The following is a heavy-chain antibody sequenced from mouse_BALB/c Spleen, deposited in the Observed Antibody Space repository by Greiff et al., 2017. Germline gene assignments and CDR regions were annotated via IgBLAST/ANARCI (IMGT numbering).Heavy chain of an antibody. Sequence: EVQLQESGAELVKPGASVKLSCTASGFNIKDSYMHWVKQRPEQGLEWIGRIDPANGNTKYDPKFQGKATITADTSSNTAYLQLSSLTSEDTAVYYCARSPSCYGSPYFDCWGQGTTLTVSS. J-gene: IGHJ2*01. CDR1: GFNIKDSY. CDR3: ARSPSCYGSPYFDC. V-gene: IGHV14-3*02. D-gene: IGHD1-1*01. CDR2: IDPANGNT.